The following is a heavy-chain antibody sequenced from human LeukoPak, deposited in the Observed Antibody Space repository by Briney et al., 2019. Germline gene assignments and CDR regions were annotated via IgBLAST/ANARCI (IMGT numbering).Heavy chain of an antibody. Sequence: ASVKVSCKASGYTFTSYYMHWARQAPGQGLEWMGIINPSGGSTSYAQKFQGRVTMTRDMSTSTVYMELSSLRSEDTAVYYCARANTGKSGSYCRALDYWGQGTLVTVSS. CDR1: GYTFTSYY. CDR3: ARANTGKSGSYCRALDY. J-gene: IGHJ4*02. D-gene: IGHD1-26*01. CDR2: INPSGGST. V-gene: IGHV1-46*01.